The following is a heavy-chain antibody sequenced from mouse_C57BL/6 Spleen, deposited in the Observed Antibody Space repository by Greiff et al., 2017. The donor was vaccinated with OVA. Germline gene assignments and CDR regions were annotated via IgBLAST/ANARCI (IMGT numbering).Heavy chain of an antibody. J-gene: IGHJ2*01. CDR3: ARVITAYFDY. CDR1: GYTFTDYY. D-gene: IGHD2-4*01. CDR2: INPNNGGT. V-gene: IGHV1-26*01. Sequence: VQLQQSGPELVKPGASVKISCKASGYTFTDYYMNWVKQSHGKSLEWIGDINPNNGGTSYNQKFKGKATLTVDKSSSTAYMELRSLTSEDSAVYYCARVITAYFDYWGQGTTLTVSS.